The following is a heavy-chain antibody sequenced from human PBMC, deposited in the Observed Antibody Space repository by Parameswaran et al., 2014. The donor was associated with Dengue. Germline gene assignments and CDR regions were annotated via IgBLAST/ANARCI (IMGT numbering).Heavy chain of an antibody. CDR3: ARVAWDCSSTSCPDFDY. J-gene: IGHJ4*02. CDR2: ISAYNGNT. Sequence: SWVRQAPGQGLEWMGWISAYNGNTNYAQKLQGRVTMTTDTSTSTAYMELRSLRSDDTAVYYCARVAWDCSSTSCPDFDYWGQGTLVTVSS. V-gene: IGHV1-18*01. D-gene: IGHD2-2*01.